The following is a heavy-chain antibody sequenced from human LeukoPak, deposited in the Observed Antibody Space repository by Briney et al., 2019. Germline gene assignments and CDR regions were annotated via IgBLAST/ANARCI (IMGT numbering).Heavy chain of an antibody. CDR2: IKQDESER. CDR3: TRVVDSSSSRYQAMPY. J-gene: IGHJ4*02. Sequence: GGSLRLSCAAPGFTFSNYWMSWVRQAPGKGLEWVANIKQDESERYYVDSVRGRFTISRDNAKRSLELRMDSVRAEDTAMYFCTRVVDSSSSRYQAMPYWGQGTLVTVSS. D-gene: IGHD2-2*01. V-gene: IGHV3-7*01. CDR1: GFTFSNYW.